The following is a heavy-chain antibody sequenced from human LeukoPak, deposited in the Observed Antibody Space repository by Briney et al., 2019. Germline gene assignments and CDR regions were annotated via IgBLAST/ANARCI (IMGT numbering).Heavy chain of an antibody. V-gene: IGHV4-59*01. Sequence: SETLSLTCTVSGGSISSYYWSWIRQPPGKGLEWIGYIHYSGTTNYNPSLKSRVTISVDTSKNQFSLKLSSVTAADTALYFCARVSWFPGTSYYYMDVWGKGTTVTVSS. J-gene: IGHJ6*03. D-gene: IGHD1-1*01. CDR1: GGSISSYY. CDR2: IHYSGTT. CDR3: ARVSWFPGTSYYYMDV.